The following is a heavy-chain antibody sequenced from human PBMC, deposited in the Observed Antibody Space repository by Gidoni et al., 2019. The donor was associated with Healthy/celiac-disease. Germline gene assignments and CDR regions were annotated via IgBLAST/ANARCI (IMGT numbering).Heavy chain of an antibody. Sequence: EVQLVESGGGLVKHGGSLRLSCAASGFTFCNAWMSWVRQAPGKGLEWVGRIKSKTDGGTTDYAAPVKGRFTISRDDSKNTLYLQMNSLKTEDTAVYYCTTDSSGWYFYYYGMDVWGQGTTVTVSS. CDR3: TTDSSGWYFYYYGMDV. V-gene: IGHV3-15*01. CDR1: GFTFCNAW. CDR2: IKSKTDGGTT. J-gene: IGHJ6*02. D-gene: IGHD6-19*01.